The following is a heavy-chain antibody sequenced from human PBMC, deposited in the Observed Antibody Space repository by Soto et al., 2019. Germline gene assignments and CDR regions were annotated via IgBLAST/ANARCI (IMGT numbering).Heavy chain of an antibody. V-gene: IGHV1-2*04. CDR2: INPNSGGT. J-gene: IGHJ4*02. CDR1: GYTFTGYY. Sequence: GASVKVSCKASGYTFTGYYMHWVRQAPGQGLEWMGWINPNSGGTSYAQKFQGWVTMTRDTSISTAYMELSRLRSDDTAVYYCARGVGATQSDFDYWGQGTLVTVSS. CDR3: ARGVGATQSDFDY. D-gene: IGHD1-26*01.